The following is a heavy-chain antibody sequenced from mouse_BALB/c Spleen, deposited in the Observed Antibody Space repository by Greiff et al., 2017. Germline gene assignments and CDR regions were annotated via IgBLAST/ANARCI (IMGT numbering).Heavy chain of an antibody. CDR1: GYTFTSYW. CDR2: IDPSDSYT. V-gene: IGHV1-69*02. D-gene: IGHD1-1*01. Sequence: QVQLQQPGAELVKPGASVKLSCKASGYTFTSYWMHWVKQRPGQGLEWIGEIDPSDSYTNYNQKFKGKATLTVDKSSSTAYMQLSSLTSEDSAVYYCARPNNYGSSLRYFDVWGAGTTVTVSS. J-gene: IGHJ1*01. CDR3: ARPNNYGSSLRYFDV.